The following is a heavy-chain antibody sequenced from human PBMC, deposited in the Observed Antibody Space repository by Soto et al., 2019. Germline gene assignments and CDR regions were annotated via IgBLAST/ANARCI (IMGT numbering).Heavy chain of an antibody. D-gene: IGHD2-21*01. CDR3: ARGNDWKSSTFDI. CDR1: GGSLTDHY. Sequence: QVQLQESGPGLVKPSETLSLTCTVAGGSLTDHYWNWFRQSPGKGLHWIGYVYYSGGTTYNPSLTSRVTMSVDTSKNQFSLNLRSVTAADTDVYYCARGNDWKSSTFDIWGQGPMVSVSS. V-gene: IGHV4-59*11. J-gene: IGHJ3*02. CDR2: VYYSGGT.